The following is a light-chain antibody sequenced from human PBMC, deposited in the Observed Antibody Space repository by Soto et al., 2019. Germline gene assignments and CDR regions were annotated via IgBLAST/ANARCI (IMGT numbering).Light chain of an antibody. CDR3: ASGDDTLSVPI. Sequence: QSVLTQPPSASGTPGQRVTISWSGSRSDIGSNYVYWYQHLPGMAPKLLIYRNDQRPSGVPDRISGSRSCTSASLAIIGLRSEDEADYYWASGDDTLSVPIFGGGTKLTVL. V-gene: IGLV1-47*01. CDR1: RSDIGSNY. CDR2: RND. J-gene: IGLJ2*01.